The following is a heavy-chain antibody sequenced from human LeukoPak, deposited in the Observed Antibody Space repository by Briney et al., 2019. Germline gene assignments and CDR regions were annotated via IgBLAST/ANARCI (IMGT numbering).Heavy chain of an antibody. CDR3: ARRQFNWGLAFDI. V-gene: IGHV3-7*01. J-gene: IGHJ3*02. D-gene: IGHD7-27*01. CDR1: GFTFSTYW. CDR2: IKQDGSEK. Sequence: PGGSLRLSCAASGFTFSTYWMSWVRQAPGKGLEWVANIKQDGSEKYYVDSVKGRFTISRDNAKNSLSLQMNSLRTEDTAVYYCARRQFNWGLAFDIWGQGTMVTVSS.